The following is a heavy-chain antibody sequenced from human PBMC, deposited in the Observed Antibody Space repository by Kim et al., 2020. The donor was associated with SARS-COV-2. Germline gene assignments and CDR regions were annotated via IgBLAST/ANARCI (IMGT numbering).Heavy chain of an antibody. D-gene: IGHD6-19*01. V-gene: IGHV3-7*01. Sequence: GGSLRLSCAASGFTFSSYWMTWVRQAPGKGLDGVANIKQDGNQKYYVDSVKGRFTISRDNAKNSLYLQMNSLRAEDTAVYYCARDGDLYSSGKDAFDIWGQGTMVTVSS. CDR3: ARDGDLYSSGKDAFDI. CDR2: IKQDGNQK. CDR1: GFTFSSYW. J-gene: IGHJ3*02.